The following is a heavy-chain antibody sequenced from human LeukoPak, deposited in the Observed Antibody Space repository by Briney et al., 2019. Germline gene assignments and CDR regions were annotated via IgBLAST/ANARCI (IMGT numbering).Heavy chain of an antibody. CDR2: IKIDGSST. Sequence: PGGSLRLSCAASGFTFSNYWMHWVRQAPEKGLVWVSLIKIDGSSTNYADSVKGRFTISRDNSKNTLYLQMNSLRAEDTAVYYCVRGGVGTSGYFDYWGQGTLVAVSS. D-gene: IGHD3-10*01. J-gene: IGHJ4*02. CDR1: GFTFSNYW. CDR3: VRGGVGTSGYFDY. V-gene: IGHV3-74*01.